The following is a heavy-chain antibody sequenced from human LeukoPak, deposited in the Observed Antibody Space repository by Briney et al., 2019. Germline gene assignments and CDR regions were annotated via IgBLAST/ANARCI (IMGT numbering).Heavy chain of an antibody. Sequence: PSETLSLTCTVSGGSISTYYWNWIRQPPGKGLEWIGYIYYSGATNYNPSLKSRVTISLDTSKNQFSLTLSSVTAADTAAYYCARASGYDLFDSWGQGTLVTVSS. J-gene: IGHJ4*02. CDR3: ARASGYDLFDS. D-gene: IGHD5-12*01. V-gene: IGHV4-59*01. CDR2: IYYSGAT. CDR1: GGSISTYY.